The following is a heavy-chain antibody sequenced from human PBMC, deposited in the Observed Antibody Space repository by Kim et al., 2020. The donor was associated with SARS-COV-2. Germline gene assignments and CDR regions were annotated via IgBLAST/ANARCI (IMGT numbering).Heavy chain of an antibody. V-gene: IGHV4-34*01. J-gene: IGHJ4*02. CDR3: ARGGIAARRGGYYFDY. Sequence: LKSRVTISVDTSKNQFSRKLSSVTAADTAVYYCARGGIAARRGGYYFDYWGQGTLVTVSS. D-gene: IGHD6-6*01.